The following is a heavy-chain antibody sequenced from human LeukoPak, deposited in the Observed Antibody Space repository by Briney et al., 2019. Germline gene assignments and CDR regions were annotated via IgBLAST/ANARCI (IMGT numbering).Heavy chain of an antibody. J-gene: IGHJ5*02. CDR3: ARGRSSWYGPSWFDP. V-gene: IGHV4-39*07. CDR1: GGSISSSSYY. Sequence: PSETPSLTCTVSGGSISSSSYYWGWIRQPPGNGLEWIGSIYYSGSTYYNPSLKSRVTISVDTSKNQFSLKLSSVTAADTAVYYCARGRSSWYGPSWFDPWGQGTLVTVSS. D-gene: IGHD6-13*01. CDR2: IYYSGST.